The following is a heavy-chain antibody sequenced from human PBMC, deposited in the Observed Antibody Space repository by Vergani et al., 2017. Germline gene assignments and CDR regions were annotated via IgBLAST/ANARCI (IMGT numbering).Heavy chain of an antibody. CDR3: ARASGDSFYYYYYMDV. CDR2: ISAYNGNR. CDR1: GYTFTSYG. Sequence: QVQLVQSGAEVKKPGASVKVSCKASGYTFTSYGFSWVRQAPGQGLEWMGWISAYNGNRNYAQKLQGRVTMTTDTSTSTAYMELRCLRSDDTAMYYCARASGDSFYYYYYMDVWGKGTTVTVSS. D-gene: IGHD7-27*01. J-gene: IGHJ6*03. V-gene: IGHV1-18*01.